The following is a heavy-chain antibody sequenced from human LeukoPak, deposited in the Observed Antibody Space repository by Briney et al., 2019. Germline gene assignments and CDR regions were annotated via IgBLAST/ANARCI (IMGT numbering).Heavy chain of an antibody. V-gene: IGHV3-11*01. CDR3: ASDGATLAY. J-gene: IGHJ4*02. CDR2: ISSGSTI. CDR1: GFTFSDYY. D-gene: IGHD1-26*01. Sequence: PGGSLRLSCAASGFTFSDYYMSWIRQAPGKGLEWVSYISSGSTIYYADSVKGRFTISRDNAKNSLYLQMNSLRAEDTAVYYCASDGATLAYWGQGTLVTVSS.